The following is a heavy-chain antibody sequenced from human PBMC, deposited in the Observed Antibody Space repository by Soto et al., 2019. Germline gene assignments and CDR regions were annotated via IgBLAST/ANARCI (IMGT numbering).Heavy chain of an antibody. CDR1: GFTFSDFG. CDR3: ARGGSHSSDS. J-gene: IGHJ4*02. CDR2: IKEEGSET. D-gene: IGHD1-26*01. V-gene: IGHV3-7*05. Sequence: EVQLVESGGNLVQPGGSLRLSCAASGFTFSDFGRSWVRRAPGRGLEWVANIKEEGSETYYVDSVEGRFTISRDNAKKSLYLQMNSLRAEDTALYYCARGGSHSSDSWGQGALVTVSS.